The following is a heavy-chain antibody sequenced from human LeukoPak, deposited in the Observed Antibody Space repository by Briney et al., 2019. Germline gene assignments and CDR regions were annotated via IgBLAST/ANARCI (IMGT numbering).Heavy chain of an antibody. V-gene: IGHV1-2*02. Sequence: ASVKVSCKASGYTFTGYYMHWVRQAPGQGLEWMGWINPNSGGTNYAQEFQGRVTMTRDTSISTAYMELSRLRSDDTAVYYCARVGYCSSTSCYTWFDPWGQGTLVTVSS. CDR2: INPNSGGT. J-gene: IGHJ5*02. CDR1: GYTFTGYY. D-gene: IGHD2-2*02. CDR3: ARVGYCSSTSCYTWFDP.